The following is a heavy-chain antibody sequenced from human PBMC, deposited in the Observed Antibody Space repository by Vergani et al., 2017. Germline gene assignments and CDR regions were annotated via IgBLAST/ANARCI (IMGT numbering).Heavy chain of an antibody. D-gene: IGHD2-2*01. V-gene: IGHV3-21*01. CDR1: RFTFSSYH. CDR3: ARDGGYCSSSIISCNSIPVFYYYYMDV. CDR2: ISSSSSYI. J-gene: IGHJ6*03. Sequence: EVQLVESGGGLVKPGGSLRLSCAASRFTFSSYHMNWVRQAPGKGLEWVSSISSSSSYIYYADSVKGRFTISRDNAKNSLYLQMNSLRAEDTAVYYCARDGGYCSSSIISCNSIPVFYYYYMDVWGKGTTVTVSS.